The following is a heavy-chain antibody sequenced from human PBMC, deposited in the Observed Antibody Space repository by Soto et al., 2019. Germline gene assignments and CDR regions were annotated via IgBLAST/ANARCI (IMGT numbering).Heavy chain of an antibody. CDR3: AKARTDQSGTYFPFDC. CDR1: GFTFSSYG. D-gene: IGHD1-26*01. Sequence: EVQLLESGGGFVQPGGSLRLSCAASGFTFSSYGMSWVRQAPGKGLEWVSSINNSGSRTYHADSVKGRFTISRDNSKNALYLQMNSLRAEDTAVYYCAKARTDQSGTYFPFDCWGQGTLVTVSS. V-gene: IGHV3-23*01. J-gene: IGHJ4*02. CDR2: INNSGSRT.